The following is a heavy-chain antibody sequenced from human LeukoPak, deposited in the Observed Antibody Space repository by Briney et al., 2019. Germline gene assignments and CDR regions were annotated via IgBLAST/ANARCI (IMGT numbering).Heavy chain of an antibody. D-gene: IGHD3-3*01. CDR2: VDPSVAAP. CDR3: AGSRLRFLQWDY. CDR1: ADAFTNSY. V-gene: IGHV1-46*01. J-gene: IGHJ4*02. Sequence: ASVKISCTASADAFTNSYFHWVRQTPRHGLQYLGIVDPSVAAPTYAQTFQGRVTMTRDTSTRTIYMELRSLQPEDTAVYYCAGSRLRFLQWDYWGQGTVVTVSS.